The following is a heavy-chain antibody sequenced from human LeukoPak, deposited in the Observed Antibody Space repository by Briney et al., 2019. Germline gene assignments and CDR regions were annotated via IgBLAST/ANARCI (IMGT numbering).Heavy chain of an antibody. V-gene: IGHV4-30-2*01. CDR1: GGSISSGGYS. Sequence: SQTLSLTCAVSGGSISSGGYSWSWLRQPPGKGLEWIGYIYHSGSTYYNPSLKSRVTISVDTSKNQFSLKLSSVTAADTAVYYCARDSYDSSGRYFDLWGRGTLVTVSS. CDR3: ARDSYDSSGRYFDL. CDR2: IYHSGST. J-gene: IGHJ2*01. D-gene: IGHD3-22*01.